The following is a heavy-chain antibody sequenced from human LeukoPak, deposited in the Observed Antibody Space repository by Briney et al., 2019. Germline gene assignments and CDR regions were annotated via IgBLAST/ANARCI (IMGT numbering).Heavy chain of an antibody. CDR3: ARGTSVRQWPTDMTDY. CDR2: INPNSGGT. V-gene: IGHV1-2*02. J-gene: IGHJ4*02. CDR1: GYTFTGYY. Sequence: ASVKVSCKASGYTFTGYYMHWVRQAPGQGLEWMGWINPNSGGTNYAQKFQGRVTMTRDTSISTAYMEPSRLRSDDTAVYYCARGTSVRQWPTDMTDYWGQGTLVTVSS. D-gene: IGHD6-19*01.